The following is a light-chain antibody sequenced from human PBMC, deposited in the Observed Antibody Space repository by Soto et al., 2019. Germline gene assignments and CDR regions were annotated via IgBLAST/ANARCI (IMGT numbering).Light chain of an antibody. CDR2: EVS. CDR1: SSDVGAYDF. J-gene: IGLJ1*01. Sequence: QSVLTQPPSVSGSPGQSLTISFTGTSSDVGAYDFVSWYQQHPDKAPKLMIYEVSNRPSGVSNRFSGCKSVNTATLSISGLQPEDEADYYCSSYTSSSTRVFGTGTKVTVL. CDR3: SSYTSSSTRV. V-gene: IGLV2-14*03.